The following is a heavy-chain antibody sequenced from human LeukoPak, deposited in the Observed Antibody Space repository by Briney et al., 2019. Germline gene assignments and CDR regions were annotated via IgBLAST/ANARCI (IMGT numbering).Heavy chain of an antibody. CDR1: GGSISSYY. CDR3: ARHKDYYYSYMDV. V-gene: IGHV4-59*08. CDR2: IYYSGST. J-gene: IGHJ6*03. Sequence: PSETLSLTCSVSGGSISSYYWSWIRQPPGKGLEWIGYIYYSGSTNYNPSLKSRVTISVDTSKNQFSLKLSSVTAADTAVYYCARHKDYYYSYMDVWGKGTTVTISS.